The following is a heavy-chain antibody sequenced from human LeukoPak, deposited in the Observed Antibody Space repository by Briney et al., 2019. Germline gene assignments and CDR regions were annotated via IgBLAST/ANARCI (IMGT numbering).Heavy chain of an antibody. J-gene: IGHJ4*02. CDR3: ARDSQYGDSELDY. V-gene: IGHV4-4*07. CDR2: IYTSGST. D-gene: IGHD4-17*01. Sequence: PSETLSLTCTVSGGSISSYYGSWIRQPAGKGLEWIGRIYTSGSTNYNPSLKSRVTMSVDTSKNQFSLKLSSVTAADTAVYYCARDSQYGDSELDYWGQGTLVTVSS. CDR1: GGSISSYY.